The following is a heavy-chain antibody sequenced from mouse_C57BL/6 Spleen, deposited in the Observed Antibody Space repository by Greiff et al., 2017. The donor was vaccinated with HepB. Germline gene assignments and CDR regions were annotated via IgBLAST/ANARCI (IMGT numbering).Heavy chain of an antibody. Sequence: EVQLQQSGPELVKPGASVKISCKASGYTFTDYYMNWVKQSHGKSLKWIGDINPNNGGTSYNQKFKGKATLTVDKSSSTAYMELRSLTSEDSAVYYCARDFDYWGQSTTLTVSS. CDR1: GYTFTDYY. V-gene: IGHV1-26*01. CDR3: ARDFDY. J-gene: IGHJ2*01. CDR2: INPNNGGT.